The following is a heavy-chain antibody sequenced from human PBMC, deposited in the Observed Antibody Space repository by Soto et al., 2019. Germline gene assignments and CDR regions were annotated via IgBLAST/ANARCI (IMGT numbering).Heavy chain of an antibody. Sequence: GGSLRLSCAASGFTFSSYAMSWVRQAPGKGLEWVSAISGSGGSTYYADSVKGRFTISRDNSKNTLYLQMNSLRAEDTAVYYCAKDLIAYSSEYGMDVWGQGTTVTVSS. J-gene: IGHJ6*02. V-gene: IGHV3-23*01. CDR3: AKDLIAYSSEYGMDV. CDR1: GFTFSSYA. D-gene: IGHD5-18*01. CDR2: ISGSGGST.